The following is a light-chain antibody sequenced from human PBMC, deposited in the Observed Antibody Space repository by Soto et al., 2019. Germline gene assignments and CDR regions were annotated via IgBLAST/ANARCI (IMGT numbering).Light chain of an antibody. J-gene: IGKJ5*01. V-gene: IGKV3-20*01. Sequence: EIVMTQSPATLSVSPGERATLSCRASQSVSSNLAWYQQKPGQAPRLLIYTTSIRATGIPDRFSGSGSGTDFTLTISRLEPEDFAVYYCQQYGNSPITFGQGTRLEIK. CDR2: TTS. CDR1: QSVSSN. CDR3: QQYGNSPIT.